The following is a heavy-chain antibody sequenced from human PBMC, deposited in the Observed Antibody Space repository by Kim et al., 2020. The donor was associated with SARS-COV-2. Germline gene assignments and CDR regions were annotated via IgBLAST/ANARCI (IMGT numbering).Heavy chain of an antibody. J-gene: IGHJ2*01. Sequence: QGRVTITRDTSASTAYMELSSLRSEDTAVYYCAREAEEYTVTTYVWYFDLWGRGTLVTVSS. V-gene: IGHV1-3*01. D-gene: IGHD4-17*01. CDR3: AREAEEYTVTTYVWYFDL.